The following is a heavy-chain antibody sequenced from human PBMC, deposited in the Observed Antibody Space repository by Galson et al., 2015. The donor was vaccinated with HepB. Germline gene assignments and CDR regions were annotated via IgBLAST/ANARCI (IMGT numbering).Heavy chain of an antibody. CDR3: ARDQLGFGDTARPNDNNYYYYYGMDV. V-gene: IGHV7-4-1*02. CDR1: GYTFTSYA. J-gene: IGHJ6*02. Sequence: SVKVSCKASGYTFTSYAMNWVRQAPGQGLEWMGWINTNTGNPTYAQGFTGRFVFSLDTSVSTAYLQISSLKAEDTAVYYCARDQLGFGDTARPNDNNYYYYYGMDVWGQGTTVTVSS. D-gene: IGHD3-10*01. CDR2: INTNTGNP.